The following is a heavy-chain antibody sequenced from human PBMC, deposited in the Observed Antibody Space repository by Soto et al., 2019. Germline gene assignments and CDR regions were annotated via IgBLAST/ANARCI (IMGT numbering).Heavy chain of an antibody. CDR2: IYPGDSDT. J-gene: IGHJ4*02. Sequence: GESLKISCKGSGYSFTSYWIGWVRQMPGKGLEWMGVIYPGDSDTRYSPSFQGQVTISADRSISTAYLQWSSLKASDTAMYYCSRQVPYSLGPLPDYWGQGSLVTVSS. V-gene: IGHV5-51*01. CDR1: GYSFTSYW. CDR3: SRQVPYSLGPLPDY. D-gene: IGHD5-18*01.